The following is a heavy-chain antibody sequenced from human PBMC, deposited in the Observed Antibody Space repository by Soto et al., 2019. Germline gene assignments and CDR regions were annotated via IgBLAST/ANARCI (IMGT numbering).Heavy chain of an antibody. V-gene: IGHV3-7*05. Sequence: PGGSLRLSCAASGFTFSGYWMSWVRQAPGKGLEWVANIKEDGSEKYFVDSVRGRLILSRDNAKNSLYLQMNSLRAEDTALYYCAKGGYYDILTGYYRPNHDAFDIWGQGTMVTVSS. D-gene: IGHD3-9*01. CDR3: AKGGYYDILTGYYRPNHDAFDI. J-gene: IGHJ3*02. CDR1: GFTFSGYW. CDR2: IKEDGSEK.